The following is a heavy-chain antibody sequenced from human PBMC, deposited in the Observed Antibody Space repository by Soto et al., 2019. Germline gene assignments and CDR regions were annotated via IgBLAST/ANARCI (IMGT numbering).Heavy chain of an antibody. CDR1: GFTFSSYT. J-gene: IGHJ3*02. Sequence: GGSLRLSCAASGFTFSSYTMNWVRQAPGRGLEWVSSIGTSSSYIYYADSVKGRFTISRDNSKNTLYLQVNSLRAEDTALYYCAKETSISGPGAFDIWGQGTMVTVSS. D-gene: IGHD6-19*01. V-gene: IGHV3-21*04. CDR3: AKETSISGPGAFDI. CDR2: IGTSSSYI.